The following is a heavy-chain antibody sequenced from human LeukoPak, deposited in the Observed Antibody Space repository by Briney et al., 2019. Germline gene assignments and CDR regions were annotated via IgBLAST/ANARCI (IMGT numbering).Heavy chain of an antibody. CDR1: GYTFTSYA. Sequence: ASVKVSCKASGYTFTSYAMNWVRQAPGQGLEWMGWINTNTGNPTYAQGFTGRFVFSLDTSVSTAYLQISSLKAEDTAVYYCARDLPSSGIAAAGTENWFDPWGQGTLVTVSS. CDR2: INTNTGNP. J-gene: IGHJ5*02. D-gene: IGHD6-13*01. V-gene: IGHV7-4-1*02. CDR3: ARDLPSSGIAAAGTENWFDP.